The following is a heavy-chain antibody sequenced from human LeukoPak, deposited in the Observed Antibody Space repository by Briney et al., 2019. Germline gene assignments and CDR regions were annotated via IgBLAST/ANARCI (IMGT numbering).Heavy chain of an antibody. D-gene: IGHD1-26*01. CDR2: IYYSGCT. CDR1: GGSISSGGYY. CDR3: ARHGLKLVGASTIYFDN. J-gene: IGHJ4*02. Sequence: SETLSLTCTVSGGSISSGGYYWSWIRQHPGKGLEWIGYIYYSGCTYYNPSLKSRVTISVDTSKNQFSLKLSSVTAADTAVYYCARHGLKLVGASTIYFDNWGQGTLVTVSS. V-gene: IGHV4-31*03.